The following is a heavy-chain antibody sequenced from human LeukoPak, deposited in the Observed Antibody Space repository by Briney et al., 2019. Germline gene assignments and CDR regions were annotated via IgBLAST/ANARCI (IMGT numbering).Heavy chain of an antibody. V-gene: IGHV4-30-2*01. CDR1: GGSISSGGYS. J-gene: IGHJ4*02. CDR3: VRDVSQRRHFDY. CDR2: IYHSGST. D-gene: IGHD1-1*01. Sequence: SETLSLTCAVSGGSISSGGYSWSWIRQPPGKGLEWIGYIYHSGSTYYNPSLKSRVTISVDRSNNQFSLKMSSVTAADTAVYYCVRDVSQRRHFDYWGQGTLVTVSS.